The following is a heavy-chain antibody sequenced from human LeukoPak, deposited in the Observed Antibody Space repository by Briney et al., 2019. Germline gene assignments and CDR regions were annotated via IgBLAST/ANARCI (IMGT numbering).Heavy chain of an antibody. V-gene: IGHV5-51*01. Sequence: LGESLKISCKGSGHRFSNYWIGWVRQMPGKGLEWMGIIYPSDSDTRYSPSFQGQVTISADKSISTAYLQWSSLKASDTAMYYCASSLWFGGYYYYGMDVWGQGTTVTVSS. CDR2: IYPSDSDT. J-gene: IGHJ6*02. CDR1: GHRFSNYW. D-gene: IGHD3-10*01. CDR3: ASSLWFGGYYYYGMDV.